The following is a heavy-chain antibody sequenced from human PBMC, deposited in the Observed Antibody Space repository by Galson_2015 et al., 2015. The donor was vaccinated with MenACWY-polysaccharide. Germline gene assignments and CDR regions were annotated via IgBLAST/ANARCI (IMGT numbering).Heavy chain of an antibody. Sequence: SLRLSCAASGFTFSNYAMSWVRQAPGKGLEWVSSVSDSGDVTFYADSVKGRFTISRDTSKNTLYLQMNSLGAEDTALYYCAKAHIAARPDRRMVYVYYMDVWGKGTTVTVSS. CDR1: GFTFSNYA. D-gene: IGHD6-6*01. J-gene: IGHJ6*03. CDR3: AKAHIAARPDRRMVYVYYMDV. CDR2: VSDSGDVT. V-gene: IGHV3-23*01.